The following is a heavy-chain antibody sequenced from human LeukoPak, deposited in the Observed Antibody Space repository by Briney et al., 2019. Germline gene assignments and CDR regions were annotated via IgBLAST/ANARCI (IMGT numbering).Heavy chain of an antibody. J-gene: IGHJ3*02. D-gene: IGHD3-22*01. CDR1: GFTFSSYA. V-gene: IGHV3-30-3*01. CDR2: ISYDGSNK. CDR3: ASEAIPYYYDGGAFDI. Sequence: PGRSLRLSCAASGFTFSSYAMHWVRQAPGKGLEWVAVISYDGSNKYYADSVKGRFTISRDNSKNTLYLQMNSLRAEDTAVYYCASEAIPYYYDGGAFDIWGQGTMVTVSS.